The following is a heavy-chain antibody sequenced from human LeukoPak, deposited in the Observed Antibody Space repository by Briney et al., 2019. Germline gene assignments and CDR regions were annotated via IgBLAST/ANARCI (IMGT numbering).Heavy chain of an antibody. CDR2: ISSSGGST. V-gene: IGHV3-23*01. CDR3: AKDQPSPRPSWFDT. Sequence: GGSLRLSCAASRFTFDTYAMTWVRQAQGLGLEWVSSISSSGGSTSYADSVKGRFTISRDNSKNTLYLQMNSLRAEDTAVYYCAKDQPSPRPSWFDTWGQGTLVTVSS. CDR1: RFTFDTYA. J-gene: IGHJ5*02.